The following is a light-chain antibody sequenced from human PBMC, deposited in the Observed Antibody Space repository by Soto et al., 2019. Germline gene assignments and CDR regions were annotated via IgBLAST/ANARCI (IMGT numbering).Light chain of an antibody. J-gene: IGKJ3*01. V-gene: IGKV3-15*01. CDR3: QQYNDWPFA. CDR1: QALRSSY. Sequence: EVVLTQSPATLSLSPGERATLSCGASQALRSSYLACYQQKPGLAPRLLIYGACTRASGIPARFSGSGSGTDFTLTISSLQSEDLAIYYCQQYNDWPFAFGPRTKVDI. CDR2: GAC.